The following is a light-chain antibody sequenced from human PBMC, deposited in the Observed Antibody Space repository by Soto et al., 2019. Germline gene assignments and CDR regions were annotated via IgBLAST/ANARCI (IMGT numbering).Light chain of an antibody. CDR1: QSVNSNF. V-gene: IGKV3-20*01. J-gene: IGKJ1*01. Sequence: EIVLTQSPGTLSLSPGDRATLSCRASQSVNSNFLAWYQQKPGQAPRLLIYGASSRATGIPDTFIGSGSGTDFTLTISRLEPGDFAVYDCQQYCTSPWTFGQGTKVEIK. CDR3: QQYCTSPWT. CDR2: GAS.